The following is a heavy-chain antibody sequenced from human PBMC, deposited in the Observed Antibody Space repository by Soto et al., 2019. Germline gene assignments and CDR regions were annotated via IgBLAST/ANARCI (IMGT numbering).Heavy chain of an antibody. CDR3: ARSIGQAGYDDRSGYYYEAY. CDR1: GGSISSYY. D-gene: IGHD3-22*01. V-gene: IGHV4-59*01. Sequence: SETLSLTCTVSGGSISSYYWSWIRQPPGKELDWIGYIYYSGSTNYNPSLKSRVTISVDTSKNQFSRKLSSVTAADTAVYYCARSIGQAGYDDRSGYYYEAYWGQGTLVTVSS. CDR2: IYYSGST. J-gene: IGHJ4*02.